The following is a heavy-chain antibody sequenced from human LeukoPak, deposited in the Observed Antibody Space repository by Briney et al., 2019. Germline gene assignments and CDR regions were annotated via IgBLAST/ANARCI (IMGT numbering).Heavy chain of an antibody. CDR1: GFTFSSYS. Sequence: GGSVRLSCAASGFTFSSYSMNWVRQAPGKGLEWVSSISSSSSYIYYADSVKGRFTISRDNAKNSLYLQMNSLRAEDTAVYYCATSIVVLGFDYWGQGTLVTVSS. CDR2: ISSSSSYI. CDR3: ATSIVVLGFDY. V-gene: IGHV3-21*01. J-gene: IGHJ4*02. D-gene: IGHD3-22*01.